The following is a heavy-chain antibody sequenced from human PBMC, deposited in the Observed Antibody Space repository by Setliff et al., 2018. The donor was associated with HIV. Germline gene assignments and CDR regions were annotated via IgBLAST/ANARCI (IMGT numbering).Heavy chain of an antibody. Sequence: QAGGSLRLSCAASGFTFSSYWMHWVRQAPGKGLVWVSRISGDGTNTDDADSVKGRFVISRDNANNTLYLQMNSLRADDTAVYYCGRVTYSSGQRGIDLWGQGTLVTVSS. J-gene: IGHJ5*02. CDR2: ISGDGTNT. V-gene: IGHV3-74*01. CDR1: GFTFSSYW. D-gene: IGHD6-19*01. CDR3: GRVTYSSGQRGIDL.